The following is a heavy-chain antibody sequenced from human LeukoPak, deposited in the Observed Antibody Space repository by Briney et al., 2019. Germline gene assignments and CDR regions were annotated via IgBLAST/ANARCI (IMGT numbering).Heavy chain of an antibody. CDR3: AKEAGVLLCYYFDW. V-gene: IGHV3-43D*03. CDR1: GFTFSSYD. CDR2: INCGGSTT. D-gene: IGHD6-19*01. Sequence: PGGSLRLSCTASGFTFSSYDMHWVRQAPGKGLEWVSIINCGGSTTYYADSVKGRFTISSDTSNNSLYMQMNSMTADATGQYYAAKEAGVLLCYYFDWWGQGTLVTVSS. J-gene: IGHJ4*02.